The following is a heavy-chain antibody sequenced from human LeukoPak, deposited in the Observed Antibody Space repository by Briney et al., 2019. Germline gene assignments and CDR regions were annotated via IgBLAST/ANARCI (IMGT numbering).Heavy chain of an antibody. D-gene: IGHD2-2*01. CDR1: GGTFSSYA. J-gene: IGHJ5*02. Sequence: SVKVSCKASGGTFSSYAISWVRQAPGQGLEWMGGITPIFGTANYAQKFQGRVTITADESTSTAYMELSSLRSEDTAVYYCARDRSRGPSYNWFDPWGQGTLVTVSS. CDR2: ITPIFGTA. CDR3: ARDRSRGPSYNWFDP. V-gene: IGHV1-69*13.